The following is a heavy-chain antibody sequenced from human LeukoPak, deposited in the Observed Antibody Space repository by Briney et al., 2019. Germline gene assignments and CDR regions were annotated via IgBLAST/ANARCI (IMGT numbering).Heavy chain of an antibody. CDR3: ARVRRFYYDSSTKGAFDI. D-gene: IGHD3-22*01. V-gene: IGHV4-39*07. CDR1: SGSISTSNYY. CDR2: IFYSGST. J-gene: IGHJ3*02. Sequence: SETLSPTCTVSSGSISTSNYYWGWVRQPPGKGLEWIGSIFYSGSTYYNPSLKSRVTISVDTSKKQFSLKLSSVTAADTAVYYCARVRRFYYDSSTKGAFDIWGQGTMVTVSS.